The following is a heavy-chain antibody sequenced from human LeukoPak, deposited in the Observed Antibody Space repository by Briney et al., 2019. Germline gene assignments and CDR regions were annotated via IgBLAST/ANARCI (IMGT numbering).Heavy chain of an antibody. J-gene: IGHJ5*02. Sequence: PGGSLRLSCAASGFTFSSYAMSWVRQAPGRGLEWVSSLSGGDITTYYADSVRGRFTISRDNSKNTLYLQMNSLRAEDTAVYYCARDAAPGFSTRKGLDPWGQGTLVTVSS. CDR2: LSGGDITT. CDR1: GFTFSSYA. CDR3: ARDAAPGFSTRKGLDP. D-gene: IGHD6-13*01. V-gene: IGHV3-23*01.